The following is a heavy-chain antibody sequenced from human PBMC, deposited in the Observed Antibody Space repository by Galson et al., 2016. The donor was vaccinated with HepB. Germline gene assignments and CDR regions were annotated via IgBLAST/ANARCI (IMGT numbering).Heavy chain of an antibody. CDR1: GASISSNS. V-gene: IGHV4-4*07. D-gene: IGHD1/OR15-1a*01. J-gene: IGHJ5*02. Sequence: ETLSLTCTVSGASISSNSWTWIRQPAGKGLECLDRIYTSGNTNYKPSLKSRVSMSLDTSKNQFSLSLTSVTAADTAIYYCARCLRSGTTIWFDPWGPGIQVIVSS. CDR3: ARCLRSGTTIWFDP. CDR2: IYTSGNT.